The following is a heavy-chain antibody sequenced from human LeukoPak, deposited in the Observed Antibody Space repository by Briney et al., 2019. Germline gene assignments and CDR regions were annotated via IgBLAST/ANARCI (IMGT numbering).Heavy chain of an antibody. J-gene: IGHJ4*02. D-gene: IGHD3-10*01. CDR2: ISGSGGST. CDR3: VLYYYGSGSYLGVFDY. V-gene: IGHV3-23*01. Sequence: GRSLRLSCAASGFTFSSYGMSWVRQAPGKGLEWVSGISGSGGSTYYADSVKGRFTISRDNTKNTLYLQMNSLRAEDTAVYYCVLYYYGSGSYLGVFDYWGQGTLVTVSS. CDR1: GFTFSSYG.